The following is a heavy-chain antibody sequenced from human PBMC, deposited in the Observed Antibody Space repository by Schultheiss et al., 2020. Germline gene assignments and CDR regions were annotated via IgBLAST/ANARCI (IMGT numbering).Heavy chain of an antibody. D-gene: IGHD3-10*01. CDR2: IYYSGST. CDR1: GGSISSGGYY. J-gene: IGHJ6*02. V-gene: IGHV4-61*08. CDR3: ARPLVRSVWGVIVYGMDV. Sequence: LSLTCTVSGGSISSGGYYWSWIRQHPGKGLEWIGYIYYSGSTNYNPSLKSRVTISVDTSKNQFSLKLSSVTAADTAVYYCARPLVRSVWGVIVYGMDVWGQGTTVTVAS.